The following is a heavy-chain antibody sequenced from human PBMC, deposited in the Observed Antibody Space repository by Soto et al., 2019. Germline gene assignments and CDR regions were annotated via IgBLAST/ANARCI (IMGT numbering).Heavy chain of an antibody. V-gene: IGHV4-59*08. D-gene: IGHD3-3*01. CDR3: ARQGGADDFWSGSSYYFDY. CDR1: GGSISSYY. J-gene: IGHJ4*02. Sequence: SETLSLTCTVSGGSISSYYWSWIRQPPGKGLEWIGYIYYSGSTNYNPSLKSRVAISVDTSKNQFSLKLSSVTAADTAVYYCARQGGADDFWSGSSYYFDYWGQGTLVTVSS. CDR2: IYYSGST.